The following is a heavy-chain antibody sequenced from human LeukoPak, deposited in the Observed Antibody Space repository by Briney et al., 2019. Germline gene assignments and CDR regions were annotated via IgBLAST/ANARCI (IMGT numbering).Heavy chain of an antibody. CDR1: GFTLSSYW. D-gene: IGHD6-13*01. CDR3: ARGPGITAAGTFTSFFDY. J-gene: IGHJ4*02. CDR2: INHNGNVN. Sequence: PGGSLRLSCAASGFTLSSYWMNWARQAPGKGLEWVASINHNGNVNYYVDSVKGRFTISRDNAKNSLYLQMSNLRAEDTAVYYCARGPGITAAGTFTSFFDYWGQGTLVTVSS. V-gene: IGHV3-7*01.